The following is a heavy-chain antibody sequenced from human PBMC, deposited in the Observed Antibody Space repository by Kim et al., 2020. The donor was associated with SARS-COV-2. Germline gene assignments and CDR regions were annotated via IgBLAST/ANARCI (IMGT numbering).Heavy chain of an antibody. J-gene: IGHJ3*02. V-gene: IGHV4-34*01. Sequence: SETLSLTCAVYGGSFSGYYWSWIRQPPGKGLEWIAEINHSGSTNYNPSLKSRVTISVDTSKNQCSLKLISVTAADTAVYYCARGGDAFDIWGQGTMVTVSS. CDR1: GGSFSGYY. CDR2: INHSGST. CDR3: ARGGDAFDI.